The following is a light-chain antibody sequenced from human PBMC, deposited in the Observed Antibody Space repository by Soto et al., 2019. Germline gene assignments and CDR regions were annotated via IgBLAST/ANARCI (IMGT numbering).Light chain of an antibody. J-gene: IGLJ1*01. CDR2: DVN. CDR1: SSDIGAYNF. Sequence: QSLLTQPASVSGSPGQSITISCTGTSSDIGAYNFVSWYQQHPGRAPKLMIYDVNIRPSGVSNRFSGSKSGFTASLTISGLQAVDDSNYSWSSYITSRTLHVFG. CDR3: SSYITSRTLHV. V-gene: IGLV2-14*03.